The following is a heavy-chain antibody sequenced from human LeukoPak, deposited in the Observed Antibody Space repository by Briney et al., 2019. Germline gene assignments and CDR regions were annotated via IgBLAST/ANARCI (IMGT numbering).Heavy chain of an antibody. CDR1: GGSISSYY. J-gene: IGHJ4*02. D-gene: IGHD4-23*01. CDR2: IYYSGST. CDR3: ARGFSYGGNSHFDY. V-gene: IGHV4-59*01. Sequence: SETLSLTCTVSGGSISSYYWSWIRQPPGKGLEWIGYIYYSGSTNYNPSLKSRVTISVDTSKNQFSLKLSSVTAADTAVYYCARGFSYGGNSHFDYWGQGTLVTVSS.